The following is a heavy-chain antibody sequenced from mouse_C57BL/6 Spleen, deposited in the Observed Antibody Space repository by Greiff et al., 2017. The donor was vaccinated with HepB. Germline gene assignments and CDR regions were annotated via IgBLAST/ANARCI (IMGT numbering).Heavy chain of an antibody. CDR2: IDPSDSYT. V-gene: IGHV1-59*01. CDR3: ARDLPHYY. Sequence: QVQLQQPGAELVRPGTSVKLSCKASGYTFTSYWMHWVKQRPGQGLEWIGVIDPSDSYTNYNQKFKGKATLTVDTSSSTAYMQLSSLTAEDSAVYYCARDLPHYYWGQGTTLTVSS. J-gene: IGHJ2*01. CDR1: GYTFTSYW.